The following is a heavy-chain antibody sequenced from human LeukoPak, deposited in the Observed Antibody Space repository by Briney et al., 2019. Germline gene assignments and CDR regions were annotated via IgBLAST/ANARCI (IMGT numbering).Heavy chain of an antibody. V-gene: IGHV3-9*03. CDR3: AKGTGYSYGYYFDY. CDR1: GFTFSSYA. J-gene: IGHJ4*02. CDR2: ISWNSGSI. D-gene: IGHD5-18*01. Sequence: GGSLRLSCAASGFTFSSYAMSWVRQAPGKGLEWVSGISWNSGSIGYADSVKGRFTISRDNAKNSLYLQMNSLRAEDMALYYCAKGTGYSYGYYFDYWGQGTLVTVSS.